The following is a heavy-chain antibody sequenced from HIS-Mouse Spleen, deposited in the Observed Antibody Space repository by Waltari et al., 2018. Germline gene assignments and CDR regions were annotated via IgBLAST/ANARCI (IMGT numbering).Heavy chain of an antibody. CDR2: IYSGGST. CDR1: GFTVSSNY. CDR3: ARAPWNCSSTSCYSWFDP. V-gene: IGHV3-66*01. J-gene: IGHJ5*02. D-gene: IGHD2-2*01. Sequence: EVQLVESGGGLVQPGGSLRLSCAASGFTVSSNYMSWVRQAPGKGLEWVSVIYSGGSTYYADSVKGRFTISRDNSKNTLYLQMNSLRAEDTAVYYCARAPWNCSSTSCYSWFDPWGQGTLVTVSS.